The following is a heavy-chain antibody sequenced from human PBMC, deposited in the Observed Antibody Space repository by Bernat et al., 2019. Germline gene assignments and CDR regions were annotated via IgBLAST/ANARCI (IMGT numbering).Heavy chain of an antibody. CDR1: GFTFSTSV. Sequence: QVQLVESGGGVVQPGRSLRLSCAASGFTFSTSVLHWVRQAPGKGLECVTLISPNGSSKQYADSVRGRFTIARDDSKNTLYLQMNGLRTEDTAVYYCAREGYTSGRAGIFDYWGQGTLVTVSS. J-gene: IGHJ4*02. V-gene: IGHV3-30-3*01. CDR3: AREGYTSGRAGIFDY. D-gene: IGHD6-19*01. CDR2: ISPNGSSK.